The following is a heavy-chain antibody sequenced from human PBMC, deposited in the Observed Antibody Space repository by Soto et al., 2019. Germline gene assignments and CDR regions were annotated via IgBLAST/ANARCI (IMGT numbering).Heavy chain of an antibody. CDR1: GGTFRTAA. V-gene: IGHV1-69*01. CDR2: YIPIFGTV. J-gene: IGHJ4*02. CDR3: ARDPSGYSYFDF. Sequence: QVQLAQSGAEVTIPGSSVKVSCTSSGGTFRTAAVTWVRQAPGQGLEWVGGYIPIFGTVLYPQKFKDRVTITADESATTAYMELRNLTSEDTAIYYFARDPSGYSYFDFWGQGTLISVSS. D-gene: IGHD3-22*01.